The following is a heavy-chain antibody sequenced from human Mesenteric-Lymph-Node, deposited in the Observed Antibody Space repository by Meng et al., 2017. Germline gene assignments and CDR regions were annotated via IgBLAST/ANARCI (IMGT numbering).Heavy chain of an antibody. Sequence: GESLKISCAASGFTFSSYGMHWVRQAPGKGLEWVALIRSRAYGGTASYAAPVNGRFTISRDDSKDTFYLEMHSLKTEDTGVYFCATDLRWELQYSFDHWGQGIQVTVSS. V-gene: IGHV3-15*01. J-gene: IGHJ4*02. CDR2: IRSRAYGGTA. CDR3: ATDLRWELQYSFDH. D-gene: IGHD4-23*01. CDR1: GFTFSSYG.